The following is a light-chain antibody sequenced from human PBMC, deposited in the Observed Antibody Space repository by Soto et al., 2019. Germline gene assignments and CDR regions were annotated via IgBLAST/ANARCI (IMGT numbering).Light chain of an antibody. Sequence: DIQVTQSPSSLSASVGDRVTITCRARQSISSYLNWYRQKPGRAPNLLIYAASKLQSGVPSRFSGCGSGTDFTLTISSLQPGDFAIYYCHQSYSAPWTFGQGTKVEIK. CDR3: HQSYSAPWT. CDR2: AAS. J-gene: IGKJ1*01. CDR1: QSISSY. V-gene: IGKV1-39*01.